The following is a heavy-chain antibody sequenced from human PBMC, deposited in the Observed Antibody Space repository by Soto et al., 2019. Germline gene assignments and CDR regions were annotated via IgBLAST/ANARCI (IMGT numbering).Heavy chain of an antibody. CDR2: IYYSGST. D-gene: IGHD3-22*01. Sequence: LSLTCTVSGGSVSSGSYYWSWIRQPPGKRLEWIGYIYYSGSTNYNPSLKSRVTISVDTSKNQFSLKLSSVTAADTAVYYCARGSYSSGYYLDAFDIWGQGTMVTVSS. J-gene: IGHJ3*02. CDR1: GGSVSSGSYY. V-gene: IGHV4-61*01. CDR3: ARGSYSSGYYLDAFDI.